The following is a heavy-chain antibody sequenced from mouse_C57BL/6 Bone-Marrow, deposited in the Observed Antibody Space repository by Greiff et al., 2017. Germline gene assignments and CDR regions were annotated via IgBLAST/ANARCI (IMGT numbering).Heavy chain of an antibody. D-gene: IGHD1-1*02. CDR2: IDPSDSYT. CDR1: GYTFTSYW. J-gene: IGHJ4*01. CDR3: ARGGYPYAMDY. Sequence: QVQLQQPGAELVRPGTSVKLSCKASGYTFTSYWMHWVKQRPGQGLEWIGVIDPSDSYTNYNQKFKGKDTLTVDTSSSTAYMQLSSLTSEDSAVYYCARGGYPYAMDYWGQGTSVTVSS. V-gene: IGHV1-59*01.